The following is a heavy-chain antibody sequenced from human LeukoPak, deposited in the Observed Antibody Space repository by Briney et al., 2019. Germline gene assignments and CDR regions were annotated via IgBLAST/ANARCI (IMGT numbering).Heavy chain of an antibody. CDR3: ANNGIAVAGTLDY. CDR1: GFTISSYG. J-gene: IGHJ4*02. CDR2: ISYDGSNK. V-gene: IGHV3-30*18. D-gene: IGHD6-19*01. Sequence: PGGSLRLSCAASGFTISSYGMHWVRQAPGKGLEWVAVISYDGSNKYYADSVKGRFTISRDNSKNTLYLQMNSLRAEDTAVYYCANNGIAVAGTLDYWGQGPLVTVSS.